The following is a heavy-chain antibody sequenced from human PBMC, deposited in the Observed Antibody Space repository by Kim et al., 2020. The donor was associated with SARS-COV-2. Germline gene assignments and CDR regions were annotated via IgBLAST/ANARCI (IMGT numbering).Heavy chain of an antibody. Sequence: GGSLRLSCAASGFTFSSYAMSWVRQAPGKGLEWVSAISGSGGSTYYADSVKGRFTISRDNSKNTLYLQMNSLRAEDTAVYYYAKCLASDDFWSGYYSAAVYYYYYYGMDVWGQGTTVTVSS. J-gene: IGHJ6*02. V-gene: IGHV3-23*01. CDR1: GFTFSSYA. D-gene: IGHD3-3*01. CDR3: AKCLASDDFWSGYYSAAVYYYYYYGMDV. CDR2: ISGSGGST.